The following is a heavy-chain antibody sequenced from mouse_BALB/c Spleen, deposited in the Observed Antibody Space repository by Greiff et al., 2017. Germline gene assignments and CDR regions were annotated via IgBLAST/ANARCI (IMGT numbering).Heavy chain of an antibody. J-gene: IGHJ2*01. Sequence: QVQLQQSGAELVKPGASVKLSCKASGYTFTSYYMYWVKQRPGQGLEWIGEINPSNGGTNFNEKFKSKATLTVDKSSSTAYMQLSSLTSEDSAVYYCTRRGNYAHFGYWGQGTTLTVSS. CDR3: TRRGNYAHFGY. CDR1: GYTFTSYY. D-gene: IGHD2-1*01. CDR2: INPSNGGT. V-gene: IGHV1S81*02.